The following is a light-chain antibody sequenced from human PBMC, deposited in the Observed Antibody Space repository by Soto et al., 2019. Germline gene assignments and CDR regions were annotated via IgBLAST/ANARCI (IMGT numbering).Light chain of an antibody. J-gene: IGKJ1*01. CDR2: GAS. Sequence: EIVLTQSPGTLSLSPGERATLSCRASQSVRNTYLAWYQQEPGQAPRLLIYGASSRATGIPDRFSGSGSGTDFTLTISRLEPEDFAVYYCQQYDMSPWTFGQATKVEIK. CDR3: QQYDMSPWT. V-gene: IGKV3-20*01. CDR1: QSVRNTY.